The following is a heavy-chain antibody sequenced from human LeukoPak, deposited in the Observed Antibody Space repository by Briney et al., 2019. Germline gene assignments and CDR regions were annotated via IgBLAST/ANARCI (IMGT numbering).Heavy chain of an antibody. D-gene: IGHD5/OR15-5a*01. Sequence: SQTLSLTCAISGDSVSSKNVAWHWIRQSPSRGLELLARTYYRSKAYGDYAVSVIGRISINPDTSKNQFTLQLNSMTPDDTAVFSCPRAPVAHFFVSWGEGTLVTASS. J-gene: IGHJ1*01. CDR2: TYYRSKAYG. CDR3: PRAPVAHFFVS. V-gene: IGHV6-1*01. CDR1: GDSVSSKNVA.